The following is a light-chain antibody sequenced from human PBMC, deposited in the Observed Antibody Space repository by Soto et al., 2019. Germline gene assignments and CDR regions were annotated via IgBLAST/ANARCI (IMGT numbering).Light chain of an antibody. Sequence: EIVLTQSPATLSLSPGERATLSCRASQSISSYLAWYQQKPGQAPRLLIYDASNRATGIPARFSGSGSGTDFTLTISSLEPEDFAVYYCRAITFGQGTRLEIK. J-gene: IGKJ5*01. CDR2: DAS. CDR1: QSISSY. V-gene: IGKV3-11*01. CDR3: RAIT.